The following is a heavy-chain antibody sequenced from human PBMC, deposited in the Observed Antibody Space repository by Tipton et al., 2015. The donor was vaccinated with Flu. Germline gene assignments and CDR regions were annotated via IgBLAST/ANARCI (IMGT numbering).Heavy chain of an antibody. CDR2: ISGYNGNT. CDR1: GYSFTSYE. V-gene: IGHV1-18*01. D-gene: IGHD4-17*01. Sequence: QLVQSGAEVKKPGASVKLSCKASGYSFTSYEITWVRQAPGQGLELVGWISGYNGNTKYTQKFQGGVTMTADTPTTTAFMELTSLTYADTAMYYCSRKEENGAYVYFDYWGQGALVTVSS. J-gene: IGHJ4*02. CDR3: SRKEENGAYVYFDY.